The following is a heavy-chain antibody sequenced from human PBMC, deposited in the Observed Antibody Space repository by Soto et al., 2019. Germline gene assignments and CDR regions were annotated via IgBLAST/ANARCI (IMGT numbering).Heavy chain of an antibody. Sequence: PSETLSLTCTVSGGSISSYYWSWIRQPPGKGLEWIGYIHYSGSTNYNPSLKSRVTISVDTSKNQFSLKLSSVTAADTAVYYCARVVDTAMVGFDYWGQGTLVTVSS. CDR3: ARVVDTAMVGFDY. J-gene: IGHJ4*02. CDR2: IHYSGST. CDR1: GGSISSYY. D-gene: IGHD5-18*01. V-gene: IGHV4-59*01.